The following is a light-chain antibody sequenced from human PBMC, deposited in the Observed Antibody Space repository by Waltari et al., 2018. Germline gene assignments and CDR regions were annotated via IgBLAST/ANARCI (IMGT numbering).Light chain of an antibody. V-gene: IGKV2-30*02. J-gene: IGKJ1*01. Sequence: DVVMTQSPLSLPVSLGQPASISCRSSQSLVHTDGHTYLNWFQQRPGQSPRRLIYKVSNRDSGVPDRFSGSGSGTAFTLKISRVEAEDVGIYYCMQATHGPRTFGPGTKVEIK. CDR3: MQATHGPRT. CDR2: KVS. CDR1: QSLVHTDGHTY.